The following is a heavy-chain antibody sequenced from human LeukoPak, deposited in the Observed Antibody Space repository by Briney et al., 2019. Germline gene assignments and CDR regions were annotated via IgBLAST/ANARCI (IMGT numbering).Heavy chain of an antibody. D-gene: IGHD1-14*01. V-gene: IGHV3-74*01. Sequence: GGSLRLSCAASGFTFSIYWVHWVRQAPGKGLVWVSSINSDGSSTSYADSVKGRFTISRDNAKNTLYLQMNTLRAEDTAVYFCARGVTGATLFDYWGQGTLVTVSS. CDR2: INSDGSST. CDR3: ARGVTGATLFDY. J-gene: IGHJ4*02. CDR1: GFTFSIYW.